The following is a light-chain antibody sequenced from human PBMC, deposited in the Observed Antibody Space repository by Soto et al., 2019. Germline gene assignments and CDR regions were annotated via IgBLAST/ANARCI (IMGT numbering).Light chain of an antibody. Sequence: EIVLTQSPGTLSLSPGEKVTLSCRASQSVSSSYLAWYQQKPGQAPRLLIYGASSRATGIPDRFSGSGSGTDFTLTISRLEPEDFAVYYSQQYGSSPVTFGQGTKVEIK. CDR1: QSVSSSY. CDR3: QQYGSSPVT. V-gene: IGKV3-20*01. CDR2: GAS. J-gene: IGKJ1*01.